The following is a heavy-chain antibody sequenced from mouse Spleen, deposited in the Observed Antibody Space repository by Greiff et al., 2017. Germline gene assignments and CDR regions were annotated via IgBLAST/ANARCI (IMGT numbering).Heavy chain of an antibody. V-gene: IGHV5-9-3*01. D-gene: IGHD1-1*01. CDR2: ISSGGSYT. CDR1: GFTFSSYA. Sequence: EVKLMESGGGLVKPGGSLKLSCAASGFTFSSYAMSWVRQTPEKRLEWVATISSGGSYTYYPDSVKGRFTISRDNAKNTLYLQMSSLRSEDTAMYYCARHNVHYYGSSYGDYFDYWGQGTTLTVSS. J-gene: IGHJ2*01. CDR3: ARHNVHYYGSSYGDYFDY.